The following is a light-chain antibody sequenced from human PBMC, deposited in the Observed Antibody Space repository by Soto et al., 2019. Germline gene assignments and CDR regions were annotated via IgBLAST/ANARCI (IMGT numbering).Light chain of an antibody. CDR2: AAS. Sequence: DIQLTQSPSPLSASVGDRVAITCLASQSISTYLNWYQQKPGKAPKVLIYAASNLQSGVPPRCSGSGSGTDFTLTISSLQPEDVATYFCQQSYRTPITFGQGTRLEIK. CDR3: QQSYRTPIT. V-gene: IGKV1-39*01. CDR1: QSISTY. J-gene: IGKJ5*01.